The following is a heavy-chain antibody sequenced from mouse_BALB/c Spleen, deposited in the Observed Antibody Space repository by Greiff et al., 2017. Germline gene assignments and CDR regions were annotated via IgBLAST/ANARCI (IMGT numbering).Heavy chain of an antibody. V-gene: IGHV1S137*01. CDR1: GYTFTSYW. D-gene: IGHD1-1*01. J-gene: IGHJ4*01. CDR3: ARDGSSYGYYYAMDY. Sequence: VQLQQPGAELVKPGASVKLSCKASGYTFTSYWMHWVKQSHAKSLEWIGVISTYYGDASYNQKFKGKATMTVDKSSSTAYMELAGLTSEDSAIYYCARDGSSYGYYYAMDYWGQGTSVTVSS. CDR2: ISTYYGDA.